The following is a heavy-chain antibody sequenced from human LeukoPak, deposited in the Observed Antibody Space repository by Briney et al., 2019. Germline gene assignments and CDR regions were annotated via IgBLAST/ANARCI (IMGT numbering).Heavy chain of an antibody. CDR2: VYYSGST. D-gene: IGHD6-13*01. CDR1: GGSISSSSYY. CDR3: ARQQLVPRFDP. Sequence: SETLSLTCTVSGGSISSSSYYWGWIRQPPGKGLEWIGSVYYSGSTYYNPSLKSRVTISVDTSKNQFSLKLSSVTAADTAVYYCARQQLVPRFDPWGQGTLVTVSS. J-gene: IGHJ5*02. V-gene: IGHV4-39*01.